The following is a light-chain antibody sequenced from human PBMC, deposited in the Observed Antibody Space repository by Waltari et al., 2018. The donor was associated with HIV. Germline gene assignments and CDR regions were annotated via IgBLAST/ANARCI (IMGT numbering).Light chain of an antibody. CDR2: EVS. Sequence: QFALTQPASVSGSPGQSITIACSGTSSGIGYYNYVSWYQQHPGKAPKLMIYEVSNRPSGISNRFSGSKSGNTASLTISALQAEDEADYFCSSVANSVTLSVLFGGGTKLTVL. V-gene: IGLV2-14*01. J-gene: IGLJ3*02. CDR1: SSGIGYYNY. CDR3: SSVANSVTLSVL.